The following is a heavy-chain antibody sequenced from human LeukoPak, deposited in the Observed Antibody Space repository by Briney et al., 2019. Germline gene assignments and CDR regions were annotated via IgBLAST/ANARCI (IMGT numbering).Heavy chain of an antibody. Sequence: PGGSLRLSCAASGFTVSSNYMSWVRQAPGKGLEWVSVIYSGGSTYYADSVKGRFTISRDNSKNTLYLQMNSLRAEDTAVYYCARDRESRDGYNYHFDYWGQGTLVTVSS. CDR2: IYSGGST. D-gene: IGHD5-24*01. CDR3: ARDRESRDGYNYHFDY. J-gene: IGHJ4*02. V-gene: IGHV3-53*01. CDR1: GFTVSSNY.